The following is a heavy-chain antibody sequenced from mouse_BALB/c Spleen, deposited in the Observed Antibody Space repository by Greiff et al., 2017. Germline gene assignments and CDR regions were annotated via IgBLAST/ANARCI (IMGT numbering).Heavy chain of an antibody. D-gene: IGHD2-10*01. CDR3: ARWTYYGNYFYAMDY. Sequence: VQLQQSGAELVRPGASVKLSCTASGFNIKDYYMHWVKQRPEQGLEWIGWIDPENGNTRYDPKFQGKASITADTSSNTAYLQLSSLTSEDTAVYYCARWTYYGNYFYAMDYWGQGTSVTVSS. CDR2: IDPENGNT. CDR1: GFNIKDYY. V-gene: IGHV14-1*02. J-gene: IGHJ4*01.